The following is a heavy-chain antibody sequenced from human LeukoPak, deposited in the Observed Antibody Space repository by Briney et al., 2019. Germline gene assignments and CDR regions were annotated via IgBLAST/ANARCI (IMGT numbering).Heavy chain of an antibody. CDR3: ARDKVAPGY. CDR1: GFTFSSYG. CDR2: ISYDGSNK. J-gene: IGHJ4*02. D-gene: IGHD5-12*01. Sequence: AGGSLRLSCAASGFTFSSYGMHWVRQAPGKGLEWVAVISYDGSNKYYADSVKGRFTISRDNSKNTLYLQMNSLRAEDTAVYYCARDKVAPGYWGQGTLVTVSS. V-gene: IGHV3-30*03.